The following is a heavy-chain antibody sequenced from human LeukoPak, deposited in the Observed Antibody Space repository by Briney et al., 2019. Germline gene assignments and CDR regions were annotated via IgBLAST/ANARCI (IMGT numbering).Heavy chain of an antibody. V-gene: IGHV3-23*01. CDR2: ISGSSDST. CDR1: GFTFSSYA. D-gene: IGHD6-19*01. CDR3: AKNRQQWLVYYFDC. J-gene: IGHJ4*02. Sequence: PGGSLRLSCAASGFTFSSYAMSWVRQAPGKGLEWVSTISGSSDSTHYADSVKGRFTISRDNSKNTLFLQMNSLRAEDTAVYFCAKNRQQWLVYYFDCWGQGTLVTVSS.